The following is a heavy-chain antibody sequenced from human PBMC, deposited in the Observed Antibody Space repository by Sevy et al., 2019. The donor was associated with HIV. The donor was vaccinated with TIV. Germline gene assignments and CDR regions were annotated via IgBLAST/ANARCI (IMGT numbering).Heavy chain of an antibody. J-gene: IGHJ6*02. V-gene: IGHV1-69*13. Sequence: GPSVKVSCKASGDTFNSDAINWVRQAPGQGLEWMGGIIPILATKKHAQKFQGRVTITADESTSTAYIELSSLRSEDTAVYYCARSRPQVGWEVLLHYFYGMDVWGQGTTVTVSS. CDR3: ARSRPQVGWEVLLHYFYGMDV. D-gene: IGHD1-26*01. CDR2: IIPILATK. CDR1: GDTFNSDA.